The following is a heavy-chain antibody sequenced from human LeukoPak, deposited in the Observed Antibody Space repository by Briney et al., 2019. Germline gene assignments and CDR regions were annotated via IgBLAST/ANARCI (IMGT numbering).Heavy chain of an antibody. D-gene: IGHD3-3*01. J-gene: IGHJ2*01. Sequence: SETLSLTCTVSGGSISSYYWSWIRQPPGKGLEWIGYIYYSGSTNYNPSLESRVTISVDTSKNQFSLKLSSVTAADTAVYYCARGGVVRYFDLWGRGTLVTVSS. V-gene: IGHV4-59*01. CDR1: GGSISSYY. CDR2: IYYSGST. CDR3: ARGGVVRYFDL.